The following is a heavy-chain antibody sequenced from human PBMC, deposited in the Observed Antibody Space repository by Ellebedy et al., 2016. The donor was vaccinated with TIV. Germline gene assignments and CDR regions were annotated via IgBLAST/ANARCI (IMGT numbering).Heavy chain of an antibody. CDR2: ISGAGGTT. CDR3: AREKSAYSSSWYYAFDI. Sequence: GGSLRLSCEAAGFTFSSHAMSWVRQAPGKGLEWVSTISGAGGTTYYADSVKGRFTISRDNSKNTLYLQMNSLRAEDTAIYYCAREKSAYSSSWYYAFDIWGQGTMVTVSS. CDR1: GFTFSSHA. J-gene: IGHJ3*02. D-gene: IGHD6-13*01. V-gene: IGHV3-23*01.